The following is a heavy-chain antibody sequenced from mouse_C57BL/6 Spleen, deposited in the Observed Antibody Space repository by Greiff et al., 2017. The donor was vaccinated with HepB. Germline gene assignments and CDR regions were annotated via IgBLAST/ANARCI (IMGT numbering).Heavy chain of an antibody. Sequence: QVQLQQPGAELVKPGASVKLSCKASGYTFNSYWMHWVKQRPGQGLEWIGMIHPNSGSTNNNEKFRRKATLTVDKSSSTAYMQRSSLTSEDAAVYYCATGTWFAYWRQGTLVTVSA. CDR3: ATGTWFAY. D-gene: IGHD4-1*01. J-gene: IGHJ3*01. CDR1: GYTFNSYW. CDR2: IHPNSGST. V-gene: IGHV1-64*01.